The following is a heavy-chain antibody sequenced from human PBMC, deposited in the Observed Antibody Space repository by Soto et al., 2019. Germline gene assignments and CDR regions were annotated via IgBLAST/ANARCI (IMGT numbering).Heavy chain of an antibody. CDR1: GGSISSSSYY. D-gene: IGHD1-26*01. Sequence: SETLSLTCTVSGGSISSSSYYWGWIRQPPGKGLEWIGSTYYSGSTYYNPSLKSRVTISVDTSKNQFSLKLSSVTAADTAVYYCARRKRVGATTFDYWGQGTLVTVSS. V-gene: IGHV4-39*01. CDR2: TYYSGST. J-gene: IGHJ4*02. CDR3: ARRKRVGATTFDY.